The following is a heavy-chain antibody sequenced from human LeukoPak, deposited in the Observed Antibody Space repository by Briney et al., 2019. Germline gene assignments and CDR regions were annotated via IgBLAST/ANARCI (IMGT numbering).Heavy chain of an antibody. J-gene: IGHJ4*02. CDR3: AKNFGHQQFDS. CDR2: IKEDGSAK. V-gene: IGHV3-7*01. CDR1: GFTFSSSW. Sequence: GGSLRLSCAVSGFTFSSSWMDWVRQAPGKGLEWVANIKEDGSAKNYVDSVKGRFTISRDNTKNSLYLQMNSLRAEDTAVYYCAKNFGHQQFDSWGQGTLVIVSS. D-gene: IGHD3/OR15-3a*01.